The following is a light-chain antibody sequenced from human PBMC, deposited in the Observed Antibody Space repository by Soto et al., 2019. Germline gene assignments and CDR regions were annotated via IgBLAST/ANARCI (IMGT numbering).Light chain of an antibody. CDR1: HSVNSH. J-gene: IGKJ5*01. CDR2: GAS. CDR3: QQYKNWPL. V-gene: IGKV3-15*01. Sequence: EIVLTQSRATLSLSPWERVTLSCRTSHSVNSHVAWYQQKPGQAPRLLLYGASTRATGIPVRFSGSGFGTEFTLTISSLKSEDFAVYYCQQYKNWPLFGQGTRLEIK.